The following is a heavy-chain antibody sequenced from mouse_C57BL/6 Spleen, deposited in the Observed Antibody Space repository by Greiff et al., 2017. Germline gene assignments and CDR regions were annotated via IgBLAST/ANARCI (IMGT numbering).Heavy chain of an antibody. J-gene: IGHJ3*01. CDR3: ARAYYDYDVGFAY. D-gene: IGHD2-4*01. CDR1: GFSLTSYG. V-gene: IGHV2-6*03. CDR2: IWSDGST. Sequence: VQLQESGPGLVAPSQSLSITCTVSGFSLTSYGVHWVRQPPGKGLEWLVVIWSDGSTTYNSALKSRLSISKDNSKSQVSLKMNSLQTDDTAMYYCARAYYDYDVGFAYWGQGTLVTVSA.